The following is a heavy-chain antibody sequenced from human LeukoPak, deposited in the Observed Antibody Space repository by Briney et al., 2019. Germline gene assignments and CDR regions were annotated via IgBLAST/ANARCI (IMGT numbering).Heavy chain of an antibody. Sequence: SETLSLTCAVYGGSFSGYYRSWIRQPPGKGLEWIGEINHSGSTDYNPSLKSRVTISVDTSKNQFSLKLSSVTAADTAVYYCARAHPLYNWNDLRWAWFDPWGQGTLVTLSS. J-gene: IGHJ5*02. CDR1: GGSFSGYY. CDR3: ARAHPLYNWNDLRWAWFDP. V-gene: IGHV4-34*01. CDR2: INHSGST. D-gene: IGHD1-1*01.